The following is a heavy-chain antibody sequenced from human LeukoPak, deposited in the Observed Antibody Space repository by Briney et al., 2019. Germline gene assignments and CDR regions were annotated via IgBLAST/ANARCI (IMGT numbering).Heavy chain of an antibody. V-gene: IGHV3-66*01. D-gene: IGHD5-24*01. CDR1: GFAVSSNY. CDR2: IYSDGNT. J-gene: IGHJ2*01. CDR3: ARVGWSFGYTSWYFDP. Sequence: QPGGSLRLSCAASGFAVSSNYMTWVRQAPGKGLEWVSVIYSDGNTYYADSVKGRFTISRDNSKNTLYLQMNSLRAEDTAVYYCARVGWSFGYTSWYFDPWGRGTLVTVSS.